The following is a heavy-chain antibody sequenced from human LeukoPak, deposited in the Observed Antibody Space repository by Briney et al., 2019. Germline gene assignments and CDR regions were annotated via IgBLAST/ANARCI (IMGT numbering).Heavy chain of an antibody. CDR3: ARVGDSSSWPRAIFDY. CDR1: GYTFTGYY. CDR2: INPNSGGT. D-gene: IGHD6-13*01. J-gene: IGHJ4*02. Sequence: GASVKVSCKASGYTFTGYYMHWVRQAPGQGLEWMGWINPNSGGTNYAQKFQGRVTMTRDTSISTAYMELSRLRSDDTAVYYCARVGDSSSWPRAIFDYWGQGTLVTVSS. V-gene: IGHV1-2*02.